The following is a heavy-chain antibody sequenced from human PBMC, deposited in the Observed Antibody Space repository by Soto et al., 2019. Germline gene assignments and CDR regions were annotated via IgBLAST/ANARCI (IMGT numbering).Heavy chain of an antibody. CDR1: GFTFSSYS. D-gene: IGHD3-22*01. V-gene: IGHV3-21*01. Sequence: EVQLVESGGGLVKPGGSLRLSCAASGFTFSSYSMNWVRQAPGKGLEWVSSISSSSSYIYYADSVKGRFTISRDNAKNSLYLQMNSLGAEDTAVYYCARGYDSSGYLFDYWGQGTLVTVSS. CDR2: ISSSSSYI. CDR3: ARGYDSSGYLFDY. J-gene: IGHJ4*02.